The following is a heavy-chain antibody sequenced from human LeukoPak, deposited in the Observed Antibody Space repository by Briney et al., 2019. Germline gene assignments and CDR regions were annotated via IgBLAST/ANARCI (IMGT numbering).Heavy chain of an antibody. CDR2: IYYSGST. D-gene: IGHD6-19*01. CDR3: ARDSGSGWTGYYYGMDV. Sequence: PSETLSLTCTVSGGSISSSSYHWGWIRQSPGKGLEWIASIYYSGSTYYNPSLKSRVTISVDTSKNQFSLKLSSVTAADSAVYYCARDSGSGWTGYYYGMDVWGQGTTVTVSS. J-gene: IGHJ6*02. V-gene: IGHV4-39*07. CDR1: GGSISSSSYH.